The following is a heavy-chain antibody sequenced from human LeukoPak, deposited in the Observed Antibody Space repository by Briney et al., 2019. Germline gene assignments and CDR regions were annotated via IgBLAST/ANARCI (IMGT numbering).Heavy chain of an antibody. Sequence: ASVKVSCKASGYTFTGYYMHWVRQAPGQGLEWMGIINPSGGSTSYAQKFQGRVTMTRDMSTSTVYMELSSLRSEDTAVYYCARGPRYYYGSGSYEEYYYYYYMDVWGKGTTVTVSS. J-gene: IGHJ6*03. V-gene: IGHV1-46*01. D-gene: IGHD3-10*01. CDR2: INPSGGST. CDR1: GYTFTGYY. CDR3: ARGPRYYYGSGSYEEYYYYYYMDV.